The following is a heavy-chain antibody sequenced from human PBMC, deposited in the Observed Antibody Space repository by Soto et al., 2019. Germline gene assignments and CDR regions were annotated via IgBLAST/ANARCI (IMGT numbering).Heavy chain of an antibody. Sequence: GGSLRLSCAASGFTFSSYAMSWVRQAPGKGLEWVSAISGSGGSTYYADSVKGRFTISRDNSKNTLYLQMNSLRAEETAVYYCAKVGVLMVYAYDYWGQGTLVTVSS. CDR3: AKVGVLMVYAYDY. V-gene: IGHV3-23*01. CDR1: GFTFSSYA. D-gene: IGHD2-8*01. CDR2: ISGSGGST. J-gene: IGHJ4*02.